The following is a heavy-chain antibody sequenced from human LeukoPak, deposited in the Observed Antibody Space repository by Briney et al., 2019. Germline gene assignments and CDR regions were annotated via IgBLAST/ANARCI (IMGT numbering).Heavy chain of an antibody. CDR2: ISWDGGST. CDR3: ATNPKWRDSSGYRDYYYGMDV. Sequence: GGSLRLSCAASGFTFDDYAMHWVRQAPGKGLEWVSLISWDGGSTYYADSVKGRFTISRDNSKNSLYLQMNSLRAEDTALYYCATNPKWRDSSGYRDYYYGMDVWGQGTTVTVSS. D-gene: IGHD3-22*01. V-gene: IGHV3-43D*03. CDR1: GFTFDDYA. J-gene: IGHJ6*02.